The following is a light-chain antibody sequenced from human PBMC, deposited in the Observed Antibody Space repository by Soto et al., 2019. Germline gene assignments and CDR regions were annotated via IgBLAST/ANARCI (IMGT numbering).Light chain of an antibody. CDR2: ENS. Sequence: QSALTQPASVSGSPGQSITISCTGTSSDVGNFYLVSWYQHHPGKAPKLMIYENSQRPSGVSTRFSGSKSGNTASLTISGLQAEDEADYYCYSYAGGSRVFGTGTKLTVL. CDR1: SSDVGNFYL. V-gene: IGLV2-23*01. J-gene: IGLJ1*01. CDR3: YSYAGGSRV.